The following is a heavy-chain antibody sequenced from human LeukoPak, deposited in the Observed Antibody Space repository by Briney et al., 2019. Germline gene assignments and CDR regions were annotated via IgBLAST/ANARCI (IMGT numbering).Heavy chain of an antibody. Sequence: SETLSLTCAVYGGSFSGYYWSWIRQPPGKGLEWIGEINHSGSTNYNPSLKSRVTISVDTSKNQFSLKLSSVTAADTAVYYCARVFISYYDFWSGSHFDYWGQGTLVTVSS. CDR3: ARVFISYYDFWSGSHFDY. J-gene: IGHJ4*02. D-gene: IGHD3-3*01. CDR1: GGSFSGYY. CDR2: INHSGST. V-gene: IGHV4-34*01.